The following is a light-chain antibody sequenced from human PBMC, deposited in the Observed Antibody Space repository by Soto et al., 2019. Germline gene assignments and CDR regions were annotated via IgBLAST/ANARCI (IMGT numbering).Light chain of an antibody. V-gene: IGKV4-1*01. CDR2: WAS. Sequence: IVMSQSPDSLAVSLGERATIKCKSSQSVLYSSNDRSYLAWFQQKPGQPPKALIYWASSRDSGVPDRFSGSGSGTEFTLSISSLQSEDVAVYFCQQYFTTPCTFGQGTKVDIK. CDR1: QSVLYSSNDRSY. CDR3: QQYFTTPCT. J-gene: IGKJ1*01.